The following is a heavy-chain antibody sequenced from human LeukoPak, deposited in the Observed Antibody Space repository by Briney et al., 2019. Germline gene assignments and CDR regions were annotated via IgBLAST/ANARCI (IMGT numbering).Heavy chain of an antibody. CDR3: AKDRSAGPDC. D-gene: IGHD3-10*01. J-gene: IGHJ4*02. V-gene: IGHV3-30*04. CDR1: GFTFSSYA. CDR2: ISYDGSNK. Sequence: GGSLRLSCAASGFTFSSYAMHWVRQAPGKGLEWVAVISYDGSNKYYADSVKGRFTISRDNSKNTLYLQMNSLRAEDTAVYYCAKDRSAGPDCWGQGTLVTVSS.